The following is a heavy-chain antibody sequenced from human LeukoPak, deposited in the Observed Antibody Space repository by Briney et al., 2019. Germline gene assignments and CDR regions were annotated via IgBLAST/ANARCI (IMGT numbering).Heavy chain of an antibody. D-gene: IGHD3-3*01. CDR3: ATSVRFLEWLEMDY. CDR2: FDPEDGET. CDR1: GYTLTELS. Sequence: GASVKVSCKVSGYTLTELSMHWVRQAPGKGLEWMGGFDPEDGETICAQKFQGRVTMTEDTSTDTAYMELSSLRSEDTAVYYCATSVRFLEWLEMDYWGQGTLVTVSS. V-gene: IGHV1-24*01. J-gene: IGHJ4*02.